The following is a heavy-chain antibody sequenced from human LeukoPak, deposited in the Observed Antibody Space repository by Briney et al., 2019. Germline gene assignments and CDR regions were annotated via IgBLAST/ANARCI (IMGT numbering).Heavy chain of an antibody. D-gene: IGHD6-13*01. Sequence: GGSLRLSCAASGFTFSTYWMSWVRQAPGKGLEWVANIKQDGSEKYYVDSVKGRFTISRDNAKDSLYLQMNSLRVEDTAVYYCARRGGSSRYDAFDIWGQGTMVTVSS. CDR2: IKQDGSEK. J-gene: IGHJ3*02. CDR3: ARRGGSSRYDAFDI. V-gene: IGHV3-7*01. CDR1: GFTFSTYW.